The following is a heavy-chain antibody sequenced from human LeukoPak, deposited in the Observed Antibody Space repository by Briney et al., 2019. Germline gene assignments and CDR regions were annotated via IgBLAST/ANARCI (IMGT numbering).Heavy chain of an antibody. J-gene: IGHJ4*02. Sequence: GGSLRLSCAASGFTFSDYYMSWIRQAPGKGLEWVSYISSSSSYTNYADSVKGRFTISRDNAKNSLYLQMNSLRAEDTAVYYCARSAYCGGGCYPAPLDYWGQGTLVTVSS. CDR2: ISSSSSYT. CDR1: GFTFSDYY. D-gene: IGHD2-21*02. V-gene: IGHV3-11*06. CDR3: ARSAYCGGGCYPAPLDY.